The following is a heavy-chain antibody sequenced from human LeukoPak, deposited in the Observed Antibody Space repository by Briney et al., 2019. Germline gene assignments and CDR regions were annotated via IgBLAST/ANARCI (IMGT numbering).Heavy chain of an antibody. CDR2: IYYSGST. Sequence: SETLSLTCTVSGGSISSYYWSWIRRPPGKGLEWIGYIYYSGSTNYNPSLKSRVTISVDTSKNQFSLKLSSVTAADTAVYYCASNYYGSGNLDYWGQGNLVTVSS. CDR3: ASNYYGSGNLDY. D-gene: IGHD3-10*01. V-gene: IGHV4-59*08. CDR1: GGSISSYY. J-gene: IGHJ4*02.